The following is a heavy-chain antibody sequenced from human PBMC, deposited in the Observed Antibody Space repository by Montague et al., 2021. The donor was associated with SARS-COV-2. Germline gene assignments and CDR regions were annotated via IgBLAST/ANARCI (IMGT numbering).Heavy chain of an antibody. CDR3: ARPGSVSGWFYFDD. CDR2: LSSSCST. Sequence: SETLSLTCIVSGESIDRDTYYWGWIRPSPGKGLEWIGSLSSSCSTYYNPSLRSRVTISMDTSKNHFSLKVNSVTATDTAVYFCARPGSVSGWFYFDDWGQGTLVSVSS. J-gene: IGHJ4*02. V-gene: IGHV4-39*02. CDR1: GESIDRDTYY. D-gene: IGHD6-19*01.